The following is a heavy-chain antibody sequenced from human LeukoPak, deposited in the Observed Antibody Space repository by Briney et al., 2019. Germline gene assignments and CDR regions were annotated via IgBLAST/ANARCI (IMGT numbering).Heavy chain of an antibody. D-gene: IGHD1-26*01. V-gene: IGHV4-39*01. CDR3: AGIIVGAPDVFNI. CDR2: IYYSGST. J-gene: IGHJ3*02. CDR1: GGSISSSGYY. Sequence: SETLSLTCTVSGGSISSSGYYWGWIRQPPGKGLEWIGSIYYSGSTYYNPSLKSRVTISVATSKTQFSLSLVSVTAADTAFYYCAGIIVGAPDVFNIWVQGRMATDSS.